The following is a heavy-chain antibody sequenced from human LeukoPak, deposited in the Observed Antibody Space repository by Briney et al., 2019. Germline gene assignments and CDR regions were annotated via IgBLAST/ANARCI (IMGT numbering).Heavy chain of an antibody. J-gene: IGHJ4*02. V-gene: IGHV4-34*01. D-gene: IGHD6-19*01. CDR2: INHSGST. CDR3: AGSIAVAVLFDY. Sequence: SETLSLTCAVYGGSFSGYYWSWIRQPPGKGLEWVGEINHSGSTNYNPSLKSRVTILVDTSKNQFSLKLSSVPAADTAVYYCAGSIAVAVLFDYWGQGTLVTVSS. CDR1: GGSFSGYY.